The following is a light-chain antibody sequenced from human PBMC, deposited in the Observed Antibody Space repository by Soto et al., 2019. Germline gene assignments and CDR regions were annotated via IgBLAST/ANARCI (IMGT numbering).Light chain of an antibody. V-gene: IGLV3-1*01. Sequence: SYELTHPPSVSVSPGQTASITCSGDKLGDKYACWYQQKPGQSPVLVIYQDIKRPSGIPERFSGSNSGNTATLTISGTQAMDEADYYCQAWESSTALYVFGNGTKRTFL. CDR3: QAWESSTALYV. CDR2: QDI. CDR1: KLGDKY. J-gene: IGLJ1*01.